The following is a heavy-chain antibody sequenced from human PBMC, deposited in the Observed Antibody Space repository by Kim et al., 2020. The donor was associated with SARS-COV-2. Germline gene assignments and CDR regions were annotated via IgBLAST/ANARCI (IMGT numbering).Heavy chain of an antibody. Sequence: GGSLRLSCAASGFTFSSYGMHWVRQAPGKGLEWVAVIWYDGSNKYYADSVKGRFTISRDNSKNTLYLQMNSLRAEDTAVYYCARDLEYYDSSGYSARAPGGFWGQGTLVTVSS. D-gene: IGHD3-22*01. CDR2: IWYDGSNK. CDR3: ARDLEYYDSSGYSARAPGGF. J-gene: IGHJ4*02. CDR1: GFTFSSYG. V-gene: IGHV3-33*01.